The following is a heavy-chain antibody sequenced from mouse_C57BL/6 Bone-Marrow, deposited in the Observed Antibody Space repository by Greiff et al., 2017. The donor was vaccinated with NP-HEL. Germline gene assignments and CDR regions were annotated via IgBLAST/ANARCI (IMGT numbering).Heavy chain of an antibody. CDR3: ARLADYVWFAY. J-gene: IGHJ3*01. Sequence: QVQLQQPGAELVKPGASVKLSCTASGYTFTSYWMQWVKQRPGQGLEWIGEIDPSDGYTNYNQKFKGKATLTVDTSSSTDYMQLSSLTSEDSAVYDCARLADYVWFAYWGQGTLVTVSA. CDR2: IDPSDGYT. V-gene: IGHV1-50*01. D-gene: IGHD2-13*01. CDR1: GYTFTSYW.